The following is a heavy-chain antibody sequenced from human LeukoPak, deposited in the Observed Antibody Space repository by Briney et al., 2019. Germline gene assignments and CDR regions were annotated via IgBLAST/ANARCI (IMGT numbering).Heavy chain of an antibody. J-gene: IGHJ4*02. D-gene: IGHD6-19*01. Sequence: GASVKVSCKASGGTFSSYAISWVRQAPGQGLEWMGGIIPIFGTANYAQKFQGRVTITADKSTSTAYMELSSLRSEDTAVDYCAXXVGAPEDLAVAADFDYWGQGTLVTVSS. V-gene: IGHV1-69*06. CDR2: IIPIFGTA. CDR1: GGTFSSYA. CDR3: AXXVGAPEDLAVAADFDY.